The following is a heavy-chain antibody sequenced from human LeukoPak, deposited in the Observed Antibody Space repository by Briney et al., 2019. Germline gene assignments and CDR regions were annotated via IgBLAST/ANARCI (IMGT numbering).Heavy chain of an antibody. D-gene: IGHD6-19*01. CDR3: ARYGNGAWLAHYSFDI. CDR2: INQDGREK. J-gene: IGHJ3*02. CDR1: GFALSNYW. Sequence: GGSLRLSCAASGFALSNYWMSWVRQAPGKGLEWVANINQDGREKYFVDSVKGRFAISRDNAMNSLYLQMNSLRAEDTAVYYCARYGNGAWLAHYSFDIWGQGTMVTVSS. V-gene: IGHV3-7*01.